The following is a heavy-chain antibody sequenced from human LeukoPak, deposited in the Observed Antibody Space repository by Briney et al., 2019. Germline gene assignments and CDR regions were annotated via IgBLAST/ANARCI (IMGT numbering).Heavy chain of an antibody. Sequence: GGSLRLPCAASGFMFSSSEMTWVRQGPGMGLEWVSYISSSGSTIYYADSVKGRFTISRDNAKSSLYLQMNNLRVEDTALYYCARPRPHDYYFDLWGQGTLVTVSS. CDR2: ISSSGSTI. CDR1: GFMFSSSE. D-gene: IGHD1-1*01. J-gene: IGHJ4*02. V-gene: IGHV3-48*03. CDR3: ARPRPHDYYFDL.